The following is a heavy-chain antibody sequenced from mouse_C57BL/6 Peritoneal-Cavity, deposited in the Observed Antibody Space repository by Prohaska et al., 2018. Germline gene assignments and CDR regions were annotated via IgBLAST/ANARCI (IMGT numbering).Heavy chain of an antibody. D-gene: IGHD5-1*01. CDR3: ARRGEYAYYFDY. J-gene: IGHJ2*01. CDR1: GYSITSGYD. Sequence: DVQLQESGPGMVKLSQSLSLTCPVTGYSITSGYDCHSLRPFPGNKLEWMGYISYSGSTNYNPSLKSRISITHDTSKNRFFQKVNSVTTDDAATDYCARRGEYAYYFDYWGQGTTLTVSS. V-gene: IGHV3-1*01. CDR2: ISYSGST.